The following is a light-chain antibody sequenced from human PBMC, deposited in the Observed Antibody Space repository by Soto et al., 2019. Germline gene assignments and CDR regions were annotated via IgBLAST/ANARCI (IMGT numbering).Light chain of an antibody. CDR3: QQYNNWPPVKT. CDR1: QTISSW. CDR2: GAS. J-gene: IGKJ1*01. V-gene: IGKV1-5*01. Sequence: DIQMTQSPSTLSGSVGDRVTITCRASQTISSWLAWYQQKPGKAPKLLIYGASTRATGIPARFSGSGSGTEFTLIISSLQSEDFAVYYCQQYNNWPPVKTFGQGTKVDIK.